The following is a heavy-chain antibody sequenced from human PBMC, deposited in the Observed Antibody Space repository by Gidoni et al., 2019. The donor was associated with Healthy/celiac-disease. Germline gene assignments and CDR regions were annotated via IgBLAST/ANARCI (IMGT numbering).Heavy chain of an antibody. J-gene: IGHJ4*02. CDR1: GGSFSGYY. Sequence: QVQLQQWGAGLLKPSETLSLTCAVYGGSFSGYYWSWIRQPPGKGLEWIGEINQSGSTNYNPSLKSRVTISVDTSKNQFSLKLSSVTSADTAVYYCARGFYGSGAPPGYWGQGTLVTVSS. D-gene: IGHD3-10*01. CDR2: INQSGST. V-gene: IGHV4-34*01. CDR3: ARGFYGSGAPPGY.